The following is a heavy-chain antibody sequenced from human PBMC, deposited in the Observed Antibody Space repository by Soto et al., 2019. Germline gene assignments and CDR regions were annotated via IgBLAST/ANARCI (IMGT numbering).Heavy chain of an antibody. CDR1: GFTFRTYA. V-gene: IGHV3-33*06. CDR3: AKSCSGGSCYYYGLDV. Sequence: QVQLVESGGGVVQPGRSLRLSCAASGFTFRTYAMHWVRQAPGKGLEWVAVIWFDGNKKYYADSVKGRFTVSRDNSKNTLYLQMNSLRAEDTADYYCAKSCSGGSCYYYGLDVWGQGTTVTVSS. J-gene: IGHJ6*02. CDR2: IWFDGNKK. D-gene: IGHD2-15*01.